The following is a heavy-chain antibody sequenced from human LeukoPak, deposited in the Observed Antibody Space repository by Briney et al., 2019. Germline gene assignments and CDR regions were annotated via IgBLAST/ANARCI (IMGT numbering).Heavy chain of an antibody. D-gene: IGHD3-9*01. CDR3: AKHPHYDILTGYYSSLLIDY. Sequence: GGSLRLSCAASGFTFSSYAMSWVRQAPGKGLEWVSAISVSVGSTYYADSVKGRFTISRDNSKNTLYLQMNSLRAEDTAVYYCAKHPHYDILTGYYSSLLIDYWGQGTLVTVSS. V-gene: IGHV3-23*01. CDR1: GFTFSSYA. CDR2: ISVSVGST. J-gene: IGHJ4*02.